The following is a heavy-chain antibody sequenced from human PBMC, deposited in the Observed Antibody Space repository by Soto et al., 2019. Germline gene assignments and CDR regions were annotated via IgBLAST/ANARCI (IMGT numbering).Heavy chain of an antibody. CDR3: AKEKSRLDWFDP. D-gene: IGHD2-21*01. CDR2: ISGSGGST. CDR1: GFTFSSYA. Sequence: GGSLRLSCAASGFTFSSYAMSWVRQAPGKGLEWVSAISGSGGSTYYTDSVKGRFTISRDNSKNTPYLQMNSLRAEDTAVYYCAKEKSRLDWFDPWGQGTLVTVSA. V-gene: IGHV3-23*01. J-gene: IGHJ5*02.